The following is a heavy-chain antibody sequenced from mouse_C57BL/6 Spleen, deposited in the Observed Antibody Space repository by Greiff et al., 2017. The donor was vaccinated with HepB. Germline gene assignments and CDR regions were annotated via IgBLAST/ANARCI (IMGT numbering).Heavy chain of an antibody. CDR3: AREGGTSFDY. D-gene: IGHD3-3*01. Sequence: LVEPGASVKISCQASGYTFTDYYMNWVKQSHGKSLEWIGDINPNNGGTSYNQKFKGKATLTVDKSSSTAYMELRSLTSEDSAVYYCAREGGTSFDYWGQGTTLTVSS. CDR2: INPNNGGT. CDR1: GYTFTDYY. J-gene: IGHJ2*01. V-gene: IGHV1-26*01.